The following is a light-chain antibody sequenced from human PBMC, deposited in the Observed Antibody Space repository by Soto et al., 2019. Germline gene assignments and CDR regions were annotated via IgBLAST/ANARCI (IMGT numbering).Light chain of an antibody. CDR1: QSVSNN. Sequence: EILLTQSPGTLSLSPGERATLSCRASQSVSNNYLAWYQQKPGQAPRLLIYGASSRATGIPDRFSGSGSGTEFTLTISSLQSEDFAVYYCQQYNNWPTFGQGTKVDIK. J-gene: IGKJ1*01. CDR2: GAS. CDR3: QQYNNWPT. V-gene: IGKV3D-15*01.